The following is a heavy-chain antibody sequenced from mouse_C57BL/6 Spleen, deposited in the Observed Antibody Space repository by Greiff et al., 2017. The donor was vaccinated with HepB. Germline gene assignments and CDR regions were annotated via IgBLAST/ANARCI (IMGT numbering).Heavy chain of an antibody. J-gene: IGHJ3*01. D-gene: IGHD2-4*01. CDR2: INPNNGGT. CDR1: GYTFTDYN. V-gene: IGHV1-22*01. CDR3: AIYYDYGAWFAY. Sequence: VQLQQSGPELVKPGASVKMSCKASGYTFTDYNMHWVKQSHGKSLEWIGYINPNNGGTSYNQKFKGKATLTVNTSSSTAYMELRSLTSEDSAVYYCAIYYDYGAWFAYWGQGTLVTVSA.